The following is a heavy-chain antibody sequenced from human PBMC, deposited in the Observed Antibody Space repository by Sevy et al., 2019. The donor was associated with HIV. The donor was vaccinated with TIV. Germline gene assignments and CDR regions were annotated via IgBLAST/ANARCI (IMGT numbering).Heavy chain of an antibody. J-gene: IGHJ6*02. CDR3: ARSRASYDGMDV. Sequence: GGSLRLSCAASGFNFDDYAMHWVRQAPGKGLEWVSGITWHSYNIGYAGSVKGRFTISRDNAKNSLYLQMNSLRTEDTALYYCARSRASYDGMDVWGHGTTVTVSS. CDR2: ITWHSYNI. CDR1: GFNFDDYA. D-gene: IGHD6-6*01. V-gene: IGHV3-9*01.